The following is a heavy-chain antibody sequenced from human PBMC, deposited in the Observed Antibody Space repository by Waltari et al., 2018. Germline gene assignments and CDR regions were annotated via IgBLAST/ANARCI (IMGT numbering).Heavy chain of an antibody. J-gene: IGHJ4*02. V-gene: IGHV1-2*04. D-gene: IGHD6-6*01. Sequence: VQLVQSGAEVKKPGASVKVSCKASGYTFTGYYMHWVRQAPGQGLEWMGWINPNSGGTNYAQKFQGWVTMTRDTSISTAYMELSRLRSDDTAVYYCARSTAARPYYFDYWGQGTLVTVSS. CDR3: ARSTAARPYYFDY. CDR1: GYTFTGYY. CDR2: INPNSGGT.